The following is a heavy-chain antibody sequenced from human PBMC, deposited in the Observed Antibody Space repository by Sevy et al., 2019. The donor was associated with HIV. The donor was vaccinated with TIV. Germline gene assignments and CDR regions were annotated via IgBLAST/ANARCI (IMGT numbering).Heavy chain of an antibody. D-gene: IGHD2-8*02. CDR3: ARDWECTGGVCYFMDV. CDR1: RFTFSSYW. CDR2: IKQDGSEK. V-gene: IGHV3-7*03. J-gene: IGHJ6*02. Sequence: QAGGSLRLSCAASRFTFSSYWMSWVRQAPGKGLEWVANIKQDGSEKYYVDSVKGRFTISRDNAKNSLYLQMNSLRAEDTAVYYCARDWECTGGVCYFMDVWGQGTTVTVSS.